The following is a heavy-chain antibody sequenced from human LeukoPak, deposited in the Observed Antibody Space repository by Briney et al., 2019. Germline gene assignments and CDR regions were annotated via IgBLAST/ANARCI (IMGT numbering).Heavy chain of an antibody. CDR2: ISYDGSNK. J-gene: IGHJ4*02. CDR3: AKDDYAGTNFDY. CDR1: GFTFSSYG. D-gene: IGHD4-23*01. V-gene: IGHV3-30*18. Sequence: GGSLRLSCAASGFTFSSYGMPWVRQAPGKGLEWVAVISYDGSNKYYADSVKGRFTISRDNSKNTLYLQMNSLRAEDTAVYYCAKDDYAGTNFDYWGQGTLVTVSS.